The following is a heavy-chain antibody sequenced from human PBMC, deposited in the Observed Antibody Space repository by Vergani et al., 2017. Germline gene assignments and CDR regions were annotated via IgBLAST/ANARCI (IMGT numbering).Heavy chain of an antibody. CDR2: IYSGGST. CDR3: AREGSYCGGDCYPDAFDI. D-gene: IGHD2-21*02. J-gene: IGHJ3*02. Sequence: EVQLVESGGGLVQPGGSLRLSCAASGFTVSSNYMSWVRQAPGKGLEWVSVIYSGGSTYYADSVKGRFTISRHNSKNTLYLQMNSLRAEDTAVYYCAREGSYCGGDCYPDAFDIWGQGTMVTVSS. CDR1: GFTVSSNY. V-gene: IGHV3-53*04.